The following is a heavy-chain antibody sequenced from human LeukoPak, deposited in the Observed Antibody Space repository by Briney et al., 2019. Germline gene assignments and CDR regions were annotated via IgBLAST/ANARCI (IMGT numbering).Heavy chain of an antibody. Sequence: PGGSLRLSCAASGFTFSSYAMHWVRQAPGKGLEWVAVISYDGSNKYYADSVKGRFTISRDNSKNTLYLQMNSLRAEDTAVYYCARQSPPYGSGSYRFDYWGQGTLVTVSS. V-gene: IGHV3-30-3*01. CDR1: GFTFSSYA. J-gene: IGHJ4*02. D-gene: IGHD3-10*01. CDR2: ISYDGSNK. CDR3: ARQSPPYGSGSYRFDY.